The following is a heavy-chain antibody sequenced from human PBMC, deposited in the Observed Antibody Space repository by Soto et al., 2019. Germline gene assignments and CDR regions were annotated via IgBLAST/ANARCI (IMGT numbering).Heavy chain of an antibody. CDR1: GFRFSAYW. CDR2: VNGDGSSA. CDR3: TRDSARTFDY. J-gene: IGHJ4*02. V-gene: IGHV3-74*01. Sequence: EVQLVESGGGLVQPGGSLRLSCVASGFRFSAYWIHWVRQVPGKGLFWVSHVNGDGSSATYADSVKGRFTISRDNAKNTVYLQMNSLKVDDTAVYYCTRDSARTFDYWGQGTLVIVSS. D-gene: IGHD3-10*01.